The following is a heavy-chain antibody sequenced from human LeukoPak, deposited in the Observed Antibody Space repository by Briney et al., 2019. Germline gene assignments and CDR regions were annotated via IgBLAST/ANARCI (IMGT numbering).Heavy chain of an antibody. J-gene: IGHJ4*02. Sequence: GGSLRLSCAASGFTLSSNYMSWVRQAPGKGLEWVSVIYSGGSTYYADSVKGRFTISRDNSKNTLYLQMNSLRAEDTAVYYCARDPPLGYDFWSGYQGGDYWGQGTLVTVSS. V-gene: IGHV3-66*02. D-gene: IGHD3-3*01. CDR3: ARDPPLGYDFWSGYQGGDY. CDR1: GFTLSSNY. CDR2: IYSGGST.